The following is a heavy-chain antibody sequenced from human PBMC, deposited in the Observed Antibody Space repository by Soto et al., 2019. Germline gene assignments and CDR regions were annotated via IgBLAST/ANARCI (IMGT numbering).Heavy chain of an antibody. D-gene: IGHD6-19*01. V-gene: IGHV1-18*01. J-gene: IGHJ6*02. CDR3: ARIRQPGGWYRPFPDV. Sequence: QVQLVQSGAEVKKPGASVKVSCRASGYTFTSYGISWVRQAPGQGLEWMGWISADHSNPNYAQQLQDTVTITTGICTSTAYMQLRSLGSDDTAVYYCARIRQPGGWYRPFPDVWGQGTTVTVS. CDR1: GYTFTSYG. CDR2: ISADHSNP.